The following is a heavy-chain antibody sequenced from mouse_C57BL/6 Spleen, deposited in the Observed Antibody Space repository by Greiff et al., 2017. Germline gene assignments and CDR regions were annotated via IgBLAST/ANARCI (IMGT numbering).Heavy chain of an antibody. CDR2: IDPETGGT. CDR3: TYYYGSRGAWCAY. CDR1: GYTFTDYE. D-gene: IGHD1-1*01. Sequence: VQLQQSGAELVRPGASVTLSCKASGYTFTDYEMHWVKQTPVHGLEWIGAIDPETGGTAYNQKFKGKAILTADKSSSTAYMELRSLTSEDSAVYYCTYYYGSRGAWCAYWGQGTLVTVSA. J-gene: IGHJ3*01. V-gene: IGHV1-15*01.